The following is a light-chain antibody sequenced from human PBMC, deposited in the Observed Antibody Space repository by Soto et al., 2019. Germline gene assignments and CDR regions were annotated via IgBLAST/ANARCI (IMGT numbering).Light chain of an antibody. CDR1: QSLLYNNTYNY. CDR3: MQALQSLT. J-gene: IGKJ5*01. Sequence: IVMTQSPLTLPVTPGEPSSISFSSSQSLLYNNTYNYLDWYVQKPGQSPQLLIYFGSNRAPGVPDRFSGSGSGTDFTLKINRVEAEDVGTYYCMQALQSLTFGQGTRPAI. V-gene: IGKV2-28*01. CDR2: FGS.